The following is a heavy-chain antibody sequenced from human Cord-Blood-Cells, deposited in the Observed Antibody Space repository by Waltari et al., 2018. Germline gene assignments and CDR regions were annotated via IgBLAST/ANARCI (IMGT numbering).Heavy chain of an antibody. CDR3: AREGFSGSYFGNY. Sequence: QVQLQQWGAGLLKPSDILSLTCAVYGGSFSGYHWRWIRQPPGTGLEWIGEINHSGSTHYNPSLKRRVTISVDTSKNQFSLKLSSVTAADTAVYYCAREGFSGSYFGNYWGQGTLVTVSS. CDR2: INHSGST. V-gene: IGHV4-34*01. CDR1: GGSFSGYH. J-gene: IGHJ4*02. D-gene: IGHD1-26*01.